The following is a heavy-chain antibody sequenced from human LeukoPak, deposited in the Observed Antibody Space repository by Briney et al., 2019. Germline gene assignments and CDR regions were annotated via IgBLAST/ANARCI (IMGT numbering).Heavy chain of an antibody. Sequence: GGSLRLSCAASGFTVSSNYMSWVRQAPGKGLEWVSVIYSGGSTYYADSVKGRFTISRDNSKNTLYLQMNSLRAEDTAVYYCARNSGGFWSGYYVWFDPSGQGTLVTVSS. D-gene: IGHD3-3*01. CDR3: ARNSGGFWSGYYVWFDP. V-gene: IGHV3-53*01. CDR2: IYSGGST. J-gene: IGHJ5*02. CDR1: GFTVSSNY.